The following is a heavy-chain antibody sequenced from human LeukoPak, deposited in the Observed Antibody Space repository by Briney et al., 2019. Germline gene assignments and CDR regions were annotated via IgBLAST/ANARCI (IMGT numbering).Heavy chain of an antibody. V-gene: IGHV4-34*01. D-gene: IGHD6-13*01. CDR3: ARGAESSSWSLDY. CDR1: SGSFSSYQ. CDR2: ISHRGTT. J-gene: IGHJ4*02. Sequence: KPAETLSLTCAVYSGSFSSYQWNWIRQPPGKGLEWIGEISHRGTTNYNPSLKSRVTMSVDTSKNQLSLKLSSVTAADTAVYYCARGAESSSWSLDYWGQGTLVTVSS.